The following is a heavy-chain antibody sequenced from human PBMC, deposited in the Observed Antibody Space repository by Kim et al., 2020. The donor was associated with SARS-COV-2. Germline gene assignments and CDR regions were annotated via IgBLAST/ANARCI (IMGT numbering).Heavy chain of an antibody. Sequence: PEPVRGRFTISRDNSKSTRYLQINSLGAEDTAVYYCAKGSWAAMGRFDYWGQGTLVTVSS. V-gene: IGHV3-23*01. J-gene: IGHJ4*02. D-gene: IGHD5-18*01. CDR3: AKGSWAAMGRFDY.